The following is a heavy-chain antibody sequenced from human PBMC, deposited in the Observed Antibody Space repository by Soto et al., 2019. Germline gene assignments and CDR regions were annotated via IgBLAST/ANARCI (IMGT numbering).Heavy chain of an antibody. Sequence: ASVKVSCKASGYTFTSYAMHWVRQAPGQRLEWMGWSNAGNGNTKYSQKFQGRVTMTRNTSISTAYMELSSLRSEDTAVYYCARVLLGEDYYYGMDVWGQGTTVTVSS. V-gene: IGHV1-3*01. D-gene: IGHD3-10*01. J-gene: IGHJ6*02. CDR1: GYTFTSYA. CDR3: ARVLLGEDYYYGMDV. CDR2: SNAGNGNT.